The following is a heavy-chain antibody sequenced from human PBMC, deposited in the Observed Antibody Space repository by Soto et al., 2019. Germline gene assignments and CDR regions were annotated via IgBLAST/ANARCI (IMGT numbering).Heavy chain of an antibody. D-gene: IGHD2-2*01. CDR3: ARVRGNQLLGWFDP. CDR2: IYHSGTT. V-gene: IGHV4-31*03. J-gene: IGHJ5*02. CDR1: GGSISSGGYY. Sequence: QVQLQESGPGLVKPSQTLYLTCTVSGGSISSGGYYWSWIRQHPGKGLEWIGYIYHSGTTYYNPSLKSRVTISVDTSKNQFSLKLTSVTAADTAVYDCARVRGNQLLGWFDPWGQGNLVTLSS.